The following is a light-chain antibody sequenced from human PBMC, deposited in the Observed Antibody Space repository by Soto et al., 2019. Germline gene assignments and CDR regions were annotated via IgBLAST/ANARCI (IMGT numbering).Light chain of an antibody. CDR1: QSVRSS. CDR2: DAS. V-gene: IGKV3-11*01. CDR3: QQRSSWLLT. Sequence: VLTQSPATLSLSPGERATLSCRASQSVRSSLAWFQQKPGQAPRLLIYDASTRATGIPARFSGRGSGTDFTRTISSLEPEDFAVYYCQQRSSWLLTFGGGTKVEIK. J-gene: IGKJ4*01.